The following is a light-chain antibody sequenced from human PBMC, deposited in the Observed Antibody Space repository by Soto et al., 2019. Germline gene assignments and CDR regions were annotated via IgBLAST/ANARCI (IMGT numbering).Light chain of an antibody. Sequence: DIQLTQSPSFLSASVGDRVTITCRASQGISSYVAWYQQKPGKAPKLLLYAASTVQSGVPSRLSVSGSGTEFTLTISRLQPEYLATYYCQQLNSYPPYTCGQGTKLEIK. CDR2: AAS. CDR3: QQLNSYPPYT. CDR1: QGISSY. V-gene: IGKV1-9*01. J-gene: IGKJ2*01.